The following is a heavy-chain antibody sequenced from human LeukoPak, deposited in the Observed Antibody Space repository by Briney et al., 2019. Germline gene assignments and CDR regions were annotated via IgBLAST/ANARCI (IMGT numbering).Heavy chain of an antibody. CDR1: GFTFSSYA. V-gene: IGHV3-30*18. Sequence: SGGSLRLSCAVSGFTFSSYAMSWVRQAPGKGLEWVAVISYDGSNKYYADSVKGRFTISRDNSKNTLYLQMNSLRAEDTAVYYCAKSARGRFLEWLLWDWGQGTLVTVSS. J-gene: IGHJ4*02. D-gene: IGHD3-3*01. CDR3: AKSARGRFLEWLLWD. CDR2: ISYDGSNK.